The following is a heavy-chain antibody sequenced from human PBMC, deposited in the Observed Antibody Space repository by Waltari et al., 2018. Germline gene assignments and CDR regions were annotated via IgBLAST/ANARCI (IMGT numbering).Heavy chain of an antibody. V-gene: IGHV1-3*01. D-gene: IGHD3-9*01. J-gene: IGHJ6*02. CDR2: INAGNGNT. Sequence: QVQLVQSGAEVKKPGASVKVSCKASGYTFTSYAMHWVRQAPGQRLEWMGWINAGNGNTKYSQKFQGRVTITRDTSASTAYMELSSLRSEDTAVYYCASPYYDILTGYENYYYGMDVWGQGTTVTVSS. CDR1: GYTFTSYA. CDR3: ASPYYDILTGYENYYYGMDV.